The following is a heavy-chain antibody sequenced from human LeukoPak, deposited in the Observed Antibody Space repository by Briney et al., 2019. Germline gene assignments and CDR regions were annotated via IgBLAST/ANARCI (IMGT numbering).Heavy chain of an antibody. V-gene: IGHV4-59*08. J-gene: IGHJ3*02. CDR2: IYYSGST. CDR1: SGSIGSDY. Sequence: SETLSLTCTVSSGSIGSDYWSWIRQPPGKGPEWIGYIYYSGSTNYSPSLKSRVTISVDTSKNQFSLKLSSVTASDTAMYYCARSERITMILGGAFDIWGQGTMVTVSS. D-gene: IGHD3-22*01. CDR3: ARSERITMILGGAFDI.